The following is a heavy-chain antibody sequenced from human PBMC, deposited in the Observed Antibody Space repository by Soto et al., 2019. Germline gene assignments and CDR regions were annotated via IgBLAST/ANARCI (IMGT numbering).Heavy chain of an antibody. Sequence: ETLSLSCPVSGASVSSGSYYWSWIRQPPGKGLEWIGYIYYSGSTNYNPSLKSRVTISVDTSKNQFSLKLSSVTAADTAVYYCARGSPVRNLDYWGQGTLVTVYS. V-gene: IGHV4-61*01. J-gene: IGHJ4*02. D-gene: IGHD1-1*01. CDR2: IYYSGST. CDR1: GASVSSGSYY. CDR3: ARGSPVRNLDY.